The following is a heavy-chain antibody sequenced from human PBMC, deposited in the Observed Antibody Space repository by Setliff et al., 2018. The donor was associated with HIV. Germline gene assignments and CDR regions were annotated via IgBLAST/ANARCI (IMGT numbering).Heavy chain of an antibody. CDR3: ARGLGRGSGTYYNPPGY. J-gene: IGHJ4*02. Sequence: SETLSLTCVVSADSFSNYDWTWIRQSPGKALEWIGEINHSGNTNYNPSLKSRVTMSGDTSKNQFSLNLTSVTAADTAVYFCARGLGRGSGTYYNPPGYWGPGTLVTVSS. D-gene: IGHD3-10*01. V-gene: IGHV4-34*01. CDR1: ADSFSNYD. CDR2: INHSGNT.